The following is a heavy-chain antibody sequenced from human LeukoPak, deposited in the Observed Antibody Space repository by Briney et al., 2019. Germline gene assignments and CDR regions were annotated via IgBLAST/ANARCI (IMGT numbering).Heavy chain of an antibody. V-gene: IGHV3-7*01. CDR1: GFTFSSYW. CDR2: IKQDGSEK. CDR3: ARYSSSWSPNYYYGMDV. J-gene: IGHJ6*02. D-gene: IGHD6-13*01. Sequence: PGGSLRLSRAASGFTFSSYWMSWVRQAPGKGLEWVANIKQDGSEKYYVDSVKGRFTISRDNAKNSLYLQMNSLRAEDTAVYYCARYSSSWSPNYYYGMDVWGQGTTVTVSS.